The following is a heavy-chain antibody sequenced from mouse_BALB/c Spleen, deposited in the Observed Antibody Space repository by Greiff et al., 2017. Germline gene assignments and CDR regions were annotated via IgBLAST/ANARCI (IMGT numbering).Heavy chain of an antibody. CDR2: ISSGGSYT. CDR3: ASGGTTAMDY. J-gene: IGHJ4*01. D-gene: IGHD1-1*01. Sequence: EVMLVESGGGLVKPGGSLKLSCAASGFTFSSYAMSWVRQTPEKRLEWVATISSGGSYTYYPDSVKGRFTISRDNAKNTLYLQMSSLRSEDTAMYYCASGGTTAMDYWGQGTSVTVSS. CDR1: GFTFSSYA. V-gene: IGHV5-9-1*01.